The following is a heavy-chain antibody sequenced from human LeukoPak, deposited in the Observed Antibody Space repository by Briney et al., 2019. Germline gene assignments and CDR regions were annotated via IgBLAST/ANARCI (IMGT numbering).Heavy chain of an antibody. Sequence: GGSLRLSCAASGFTVSSNYMSWVRQAPGKGLVRVSRINSDGINTSYADSVKGRFTISRDNAKNTLNLQMNSLRAEDTAVYYCARDLGQYYDTSDNWFDPWGQGTLVTVSS. CDR3: ARDLGQYYDTSDNWFDP. J-gene: IGHJ5*02. V-gene: IGHV3-74*01. CDR2: INSDGINT. CDR1: GFTVSSNY. D-gene: IGHD3-22*01.